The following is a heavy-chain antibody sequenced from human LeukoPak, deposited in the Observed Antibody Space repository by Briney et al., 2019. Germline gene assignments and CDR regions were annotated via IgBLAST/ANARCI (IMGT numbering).Heavy chain of an antibody. CDR3: ARRSYGGLYYFDY. CDR2: IYHSGST. Sequence: SETLSLTCAVSGGSISSSNWWSWVRQPPGKGLEWIGEIYHSGSTNYNPSLKSRVTISVDKSKNQFSLKLSSVTAADTAVYYCARRSYGGLYYFDYWGQGTLVTVSS. CDR1: GGSISSSNW. J-gene: IGHJ4*02. D-gene: IGHD4-23*01. V-gene: IGHV4-4*02.